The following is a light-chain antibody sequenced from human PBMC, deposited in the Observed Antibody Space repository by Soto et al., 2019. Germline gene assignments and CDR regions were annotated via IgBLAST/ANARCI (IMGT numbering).Light chain of an antibody. CDR1: QSVSSN. CDR3: QQYNNWPPIT. Sequence: EIVITQSPATLSVSPGERASLSCRASQSVSSNLSWYQQKPGQAPRLLIYGASTRATGIPARFSGSGSGTEFTLTISSLQSEDFAVYYCQQYNNWPPITFGQGTRLEIK. J-gene: IGKJ5*01. V-gene: IGKV3-15*01. CDR2: GAS.